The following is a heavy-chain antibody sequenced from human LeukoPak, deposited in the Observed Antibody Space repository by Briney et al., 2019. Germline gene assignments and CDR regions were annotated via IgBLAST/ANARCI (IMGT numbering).Heavy chain of an antibody. V-gene: IGHV3-21*01. Sequence: PGGSLRLSCAASGFTFSSYSMKWVRQAPGKGLEWVSSISSSSSYIYYADSVKGRFTISRDNAKNSLYLQLNSLRAEDTAVYYCARSMVRGVISVPYYWGQGTLVTVSS. CDR2: ISSSSSYI. CDR1: GFTFSSYS. J-gene: IGHJ4*02. D-gene: IGHD3-10*01. CDR3: ARSMVRGVISVPYY.